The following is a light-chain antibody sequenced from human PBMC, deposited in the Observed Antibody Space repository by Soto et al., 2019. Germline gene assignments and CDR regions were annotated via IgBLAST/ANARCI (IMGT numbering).Light chain of an antibody. CDR1: SSDVGSNNR. CDR3: SSFTTSSTYV. V-gene: IGLV2-18*02. CDR2: DVT. Sequence: QSALTQPPSVSGSPGQSVAISCSGSSSDVGSNNRVSWYQQSPGTVPKLMIYDVTNRPSGVPDRFSGSKSGNTASLTISGLQAEDEADYYCSSFTTSSTYVFGTGTKVTVL. J-gene: IGLJ1*01.